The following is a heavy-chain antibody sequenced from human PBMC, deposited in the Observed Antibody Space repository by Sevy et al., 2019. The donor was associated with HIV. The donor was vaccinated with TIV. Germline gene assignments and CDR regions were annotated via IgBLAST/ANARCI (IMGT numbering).Heavy chain of an antibody. CDR3: ARGGIVRSSGSYYQLDYYVMDV. D-gene: IGHD3-10*01. J-gene: IGHJ6*02. CDR1: GFTFSSYA. Sequence: GGSLRLSCAASGFTFSSYAMHWVRQAPGKGLEWVAVISYDGSSKYYADSVKGRFTISRDNSKNTLYLQMNSLRAEDTAVYYWARGGIVRSSGSYYQLDYYVMDVWGQGTTVTVSS. V-gene: IGHV3-30-3*01. CDR2: ISYDGSSK.